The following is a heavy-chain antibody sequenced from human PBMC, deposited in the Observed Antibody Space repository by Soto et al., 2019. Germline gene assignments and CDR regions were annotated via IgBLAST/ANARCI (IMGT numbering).Heavy chain of an antibody. Sequence: ASVKVSCKASGYTFTSYYMHWVRQAPGQGLEWMGIINPSGGSTSYAQKFQGRVTMTRDTSTSTVYMELSSLRSEDTAVYYCARDWAVVKAAIWAGTCDYWGQGNLVTVSS. CDR2: INPSGGST. J-gene: IGHJ4*02. CDR3: ARDWAVVKAAIWAGTCDY. V-gene: IGHV1-46*01. D-gene: IGHD2-2*01. CDR1: GYTFTSYY.